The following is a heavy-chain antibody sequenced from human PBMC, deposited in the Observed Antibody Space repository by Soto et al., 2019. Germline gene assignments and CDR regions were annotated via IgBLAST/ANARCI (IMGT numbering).Heavy chain of an antibody. Sequence: GGSLRLSCAASGFTFSSYGMHWVRQAPGKGLEWVAVIWYDGSNKYYADSVKGRFTISRDNSKNTLYLQMNSLRAEDTAVYYCSRDPTPVTTSNYYGMDVWGQGTTVTVSS. J-gene: IGHJ6*02. CDR2: IWYDGSNK. CDR1: GFTFSSYG. CDR3: SRDPTPVTTSNYYGMDV. V-gene: IGHV3-33*01. D-gene: IGHD4-17*01.